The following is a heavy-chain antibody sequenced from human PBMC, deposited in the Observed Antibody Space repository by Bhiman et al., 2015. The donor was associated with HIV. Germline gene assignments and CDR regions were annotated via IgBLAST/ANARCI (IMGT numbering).Heavy chain of an antibody. CDR2: IKNDATNE. Sequence: QVHLVESGGGVVQPGGPVRLSCAASGFTFSTYGMQWVRQAPGKGLEWVAFIKNDATNEFYADSVKGRFTISRDNSKNTVSLHMDSLRPEDTALYYCAKDLGTWGPLDHWGHGTLVTVSS. V-gene: IGHV3-30*02. CDR1: GFTFSTYG. CDR3: AKDLGTWGPLDH. D-gene: IGHD3-16*01. J-gene: IGHJ4*01.